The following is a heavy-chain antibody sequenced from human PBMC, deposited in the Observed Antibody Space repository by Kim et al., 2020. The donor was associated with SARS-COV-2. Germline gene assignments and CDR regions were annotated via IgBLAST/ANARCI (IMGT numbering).Heavy chain of an antibody. J-gene: IGHJ4*02. Sequence: PSLKSRVTISVDTSKNQFSLKLSSVTAADTAVYYCARQKSHLLWFGELAYWGQGTLVTVSS. V-gene: IGHV4-39*01. CDR3: ARQKSHLLWFGELAY. D-gene: IGHD3-10*01.